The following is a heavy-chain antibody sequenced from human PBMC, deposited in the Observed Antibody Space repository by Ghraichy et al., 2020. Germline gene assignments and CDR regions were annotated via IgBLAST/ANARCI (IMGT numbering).Heavy chain of an antibody. D-gene: IGHD1-14*01. J-gene: IGHJ6*03. Sequence: GGSLRLSCAASGFTFSSYWMHWVRQAPGKGLVWVSRINSDGSSTSYADSVKGRFTISRDNAKNTLYLQMNSLRAEDTAVYYCARGAGTHDYYYYYYMDVWGKGTTVTVSS. CDR1: GFTFSSYW. V-gene: IGHV3-74*01. CDR3: ARGAGTHDYYYYYYMDV. CDR2: INSDGSST.